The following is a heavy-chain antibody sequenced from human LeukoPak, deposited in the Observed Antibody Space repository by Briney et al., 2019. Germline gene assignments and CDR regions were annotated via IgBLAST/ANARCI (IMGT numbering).Heavy chain of an antibody. D-gene: IGHD3-3*01. J-gene: IGHJ5*02. Sequence: SETLSLTCTVSGGSISSSSCYWGWIRQPPGKGLEWIGSIYYSGSTYYNPSLKSRVTISVDTSKNQFSLKLSSVTAADTAVYYCARFVPYYDFWSGYQPWGQGTLVTVSS. CDR3: ARFVPYYDFWSGYQP. CDR1: GGSISSSSCY. CDR2: IYYSGST. V-gene: IGHV4-39*01.